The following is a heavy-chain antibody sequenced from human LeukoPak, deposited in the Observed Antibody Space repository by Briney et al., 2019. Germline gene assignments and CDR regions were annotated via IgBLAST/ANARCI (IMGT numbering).Heavy chain of an antibody. Sequence: TGGSLRLSCAASGFTFSSYAMSWVRQAPGKGLEWVSAISGSGGSTYYADSVKGRFTISRDNAKNTLYLQMNSLRAEDTAVYYCARRAYDYVWGSLYYFDYWGQGTLVTVSS. CDR2: ISGSGGST. D-gene: IGHD3-16*01. CDR3: ARRAYDYVWGSLYYFDY. J-gene: IGHJ4*02. V-gene: IGHV3-23*01. CDR1: GFTFSSYA.